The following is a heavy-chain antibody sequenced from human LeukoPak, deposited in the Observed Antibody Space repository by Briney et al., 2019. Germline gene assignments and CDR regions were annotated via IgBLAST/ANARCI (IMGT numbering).Heavy chain of an antibody. V-gene: IGHV1-2*02. Sequence: WASVKVSCKASGYTFTGYYMHWVRQAPGQGLEWMGWINPNSGGTNYAQKFQGRVTMTRDTSIGTAYMELSRLRSDDTAVYYCARGGETMIVVVEGDYWGQGTLVTVSS. CDR1: GYTFTGYY. J-gene: IGHJ4*02. CDR3: ARGGETMIVVVEGDY. CDR2: INPNSGGT. D-gene: IGHD3-22*01.